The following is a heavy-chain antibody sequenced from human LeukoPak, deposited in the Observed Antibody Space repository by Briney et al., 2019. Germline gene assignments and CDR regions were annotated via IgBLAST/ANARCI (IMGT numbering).Heavy chain of an antibody. D-gene: IGHD1-26*01. Sequence: PSETLSLTCTVSGGSISSSSYYWGWIRQPPGKGLEWIGSIYYSGSTYYNPSLKSRVTIPVDTSKNQFSLKLSSVTAADTAVYYCARGSYVGPTSGYFDYWGQGTLVTVSS. CDR2: IYYSGST. CDR3: ARGSYVGPTSGYFDY. CDR1: GGSISSSSYY. J-gene: IGHJ4*02. V-gene: IGHV4-39*01.